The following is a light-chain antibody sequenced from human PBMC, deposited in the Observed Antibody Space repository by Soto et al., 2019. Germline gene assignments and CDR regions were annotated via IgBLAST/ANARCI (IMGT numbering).Light chain of an antibody. J-gene: IGLJ3*02. CDR3: CSYAGSSTWV. CDR1: SSDVGSSNL. V-gene: IGLV2-23*01. CDR2: EGS. Sequence: QSVLTQPASVSGSPGQSITISCTGTSSDVGSSNLVSWYQQHPGKAPKLMIYEGSKRPSGVSDRFSGSKTGNTASLTISGLQAEDEGDYHCCSYAGSSTWVFGGGTKLTVL.